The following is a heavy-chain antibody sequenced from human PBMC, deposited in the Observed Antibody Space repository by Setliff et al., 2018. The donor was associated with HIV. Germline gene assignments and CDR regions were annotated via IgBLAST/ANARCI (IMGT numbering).Heavy chain of an antibody. D-gene: IGHD2-8*01. CDR1: GFTFSNYV. CDR3: ARDKGPNLLDY. V-gene: IGHV3-23*01. J-gene: IGHJ4*02. CDR2: ISSSGGRT. Sequence: GSLRLSCAASGFTFSNYVMSWVRQTPGKGLEWVSVISSSGGRTYHADSVKGRFTISRDNAKNSLYLQMNSLRAEDTAVYYCARDKGPNLLDYWGQGTLVTVS.